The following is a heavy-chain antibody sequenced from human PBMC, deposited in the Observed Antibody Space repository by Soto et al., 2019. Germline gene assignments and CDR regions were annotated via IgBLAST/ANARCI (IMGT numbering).Heavy chain of an antibody. D-gene: IGHD1-26*01. Sequence: EVQLLESGGGLVQPGGSLRLSCAASGFTFSSYAMSWVRQAPGKGLEWVSAISGSGGSTYYADSVKGRFTISRDNSKNTLYLQMNSLRAEDTALYYCAKDHSGVLGPLDYWGQGTLVTVSS. CDR1: GFTFSSYA. V-gene: IGHV3-23*01. J-gene: IGHJ4*02. CDR2: ISGSGGST. CDR3: AKDHSGVLGPLDY.